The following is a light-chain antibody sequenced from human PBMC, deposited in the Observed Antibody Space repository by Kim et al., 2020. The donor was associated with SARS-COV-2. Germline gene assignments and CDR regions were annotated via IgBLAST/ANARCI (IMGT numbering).Light chain of an antibody. J-gene: IGKJ4*01. CDR3: QQSYSTPPLT. Sequence: ASVGDRVTITCRASQSISNYLNWYQQKPGKAPKLLIYAASSLQSGVPSRFSGSGSGTDFTLTISSLQPEDFATYYCQQSYSTPPLTFGGGTKVDIK. CDR2: AAS. CDR1: QSISNY. V-gene: IGKV1-39*01.